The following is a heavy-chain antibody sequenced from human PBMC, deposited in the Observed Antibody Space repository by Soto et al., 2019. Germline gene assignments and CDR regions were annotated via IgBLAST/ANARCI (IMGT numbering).Heavy chain of an antibody. CDR1: GYTFTSYG. CDR3: ARDTITFSYDVMNAFDI. D-gene: IGHD5-12*01. J-gene: IGHJ3*02. CDR2: ISAYNGNT. Sequence: GASVEVSCKASGYTFTSYGISWVRQAPGQGLEWMGWISAYNGNTNYAQKLRGRVTMTTDTSTSTAYMELRSLRSDDTAVYYCARDTITFSYDVMNAFDIWGQGTMVTVSS. V-gene: IGHV1-18*01.